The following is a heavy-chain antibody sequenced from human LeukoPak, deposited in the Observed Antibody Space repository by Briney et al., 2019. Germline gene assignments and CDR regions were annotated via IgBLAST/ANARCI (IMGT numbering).Heavy chain of an antibody. D-gene: IGHD2-21*01. CDR2: IYDSEST. J-gene: IGHJ6*03. CDR1: GGSISSQY. Sequence: PSETLSLTCTVSGGSISSQYWSWVRQAPGKGLEWVGYIYDSESTNYNPSLKSRVTISVDTSKNQFSLKLSSVTAADTAVYYCARLWHTYYYYMDVWGKGTTVTVSS. CDR3: ARLWHTYYYYMDV. V-gene: IGHV4-59*08.